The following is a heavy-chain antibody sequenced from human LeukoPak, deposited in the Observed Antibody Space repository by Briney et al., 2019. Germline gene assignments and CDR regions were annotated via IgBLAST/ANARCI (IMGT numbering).Heavy chain of an antibody. Sequence: PGGSLRLSCAASGFTFSSYGMSWVRQAPGKGLEWVSAISGSGGSTYYADSVKGRFTISRDNSKNTLYLQMNSLRIEDAGVYYCARPSDHYYYYFYMDVWGQGTTVTVSS. CDR2: ISGSGGST. CDR3: ARPSDHYYYYFYMDV. CDR1: GFTFSSYG. V-gene: IGHV3-23*01. J-gene: IGHJ6*03.